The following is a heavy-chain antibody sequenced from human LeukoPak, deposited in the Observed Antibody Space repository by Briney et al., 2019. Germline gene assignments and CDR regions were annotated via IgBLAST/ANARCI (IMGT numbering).Heavy chain of an antibody. V-gene: IGHV3-7*01. Sequence: GGSLRLPCAASGFTFSSYWMSWVRQAPGKGLEWVANIKQDGSEKYYVDSVKGRFTISRDNAKNSLYLQMNSLRAEDTAVYYCARDAVPAASYYYYYGMDVWGQGTTVTVSS. CDR3: ARDAVPAASYYYYYGMDV. D-gene: IGHD2-2*01. J-gene: IGHJ6*02. CDR2: IKQDGSEK. CDR1: GFTFSSYW.